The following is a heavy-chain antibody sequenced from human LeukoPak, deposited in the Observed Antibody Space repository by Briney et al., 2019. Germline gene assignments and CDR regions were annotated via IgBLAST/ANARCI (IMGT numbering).Heavy chain of an antibody. D-gene: IGHD6-6*01. V-gene: IGHV3-66*01. CDR1: GFTVSSTY. CDR2: IYSGGYT. J-gene: IGHJ4*02. Sequence: GGSLGLSCAASGFTVSSTYLTWVRQAPGKGLEWLSVIYSGGYTYYADSVKGRFFISRDIPENMVYLQMNSLSVEDTAVYFCARGRPAHYFDSWGPGTLVTVS. CDR3: ARGRPAHYFDS.